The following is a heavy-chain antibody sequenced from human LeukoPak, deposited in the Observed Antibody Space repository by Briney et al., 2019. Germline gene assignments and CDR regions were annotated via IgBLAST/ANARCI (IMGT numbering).Heavy chain of an antibody. D-gene: IGHD5-24*01. V-gene: IGHV3-48*03. CDR1: GFTLSDYE. CDR3: ARGGYTRLNA. Sequence: GGSLRLSCVTSGFTLSDYEMNWVRQAPGKGLEWVSYIGGTGATRYYADSVKGRFTISRDNAKNSLYLEMSSLRAEDTAVYYCARGGYTRLNAWGQGILVIVSS. J-gene: IGHJ5*02. CDR2: IGGTGATR.